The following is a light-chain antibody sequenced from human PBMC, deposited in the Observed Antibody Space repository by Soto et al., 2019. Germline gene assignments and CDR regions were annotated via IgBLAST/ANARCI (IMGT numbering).Light chain of an antibody. CDR3: SSYAGINSVV. CDR1: SSDVGGYNY. CDR2: EVS. V-gene: IGLV2-8*01. Sequence: QSALTQPPSASGSPGQSVTISCTGTSSDVGGYNYVSWYQQHPGKAPKLIIYEVSKRPSGVPDRFSGSRSGNTASLTVSGLQAEDEADYYCSSYAGINSVVFGGGTKLTVL. J-gene: IGLJ2*01.